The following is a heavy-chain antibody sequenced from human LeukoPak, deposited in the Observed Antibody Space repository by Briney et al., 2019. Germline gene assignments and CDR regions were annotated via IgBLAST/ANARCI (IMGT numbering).Heavy chain of an antibody. CDR3: AKDRFGEFSWYYFDY. V-gene: IGHV3-23*01. Sequence: TGGSLRLSCAASGFTFSSYAMSWVRQAPGKGLEWVSAISGSGGSTYYADSVKGRFTISRDNAKNSLYLQMNSLRAEDTALYYCAKDRFGEFSWYYFDYWGQGTLVTVSS. J-gene: IGHJ4*02. D-gene: IGHD3-10*01. CDR1: GFTFSSYA. CDR2: ISGSGGST.